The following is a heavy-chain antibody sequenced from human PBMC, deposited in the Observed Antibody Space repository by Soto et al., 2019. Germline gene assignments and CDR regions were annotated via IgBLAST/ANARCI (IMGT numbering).Heavy chain of an antibody. CDR1: GFTFSNYG. V-gene: IGHV3-30*18. D-gene: IGHD3-3*01. Sequence: QVQLVESGGGVAQPGRSLRLSCTASGFTFSNYGMHWVRQAPGKGLEWVAVISNDGSREYYADSLKGRFTISRDNSENTLSLQMNSLRGEDTAVYFCAKDYDFWSGPDYWGQGTLVTVSS. J-gene: IGHJ4*02. CDR3: AKDYDFWSGPDY. CDR2: ISNDGSRE.